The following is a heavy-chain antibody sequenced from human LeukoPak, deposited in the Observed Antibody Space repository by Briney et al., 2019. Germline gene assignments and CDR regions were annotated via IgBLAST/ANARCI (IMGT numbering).Heavy chain of an antibody. CDR1: GFTFSHYS. J-gene: IGHJ2*01. V-gene: IGHV3-21*01. CDR2: ISTSSSYI. CDR3: ARTSDTSGRLYWYFDL. Sequence: TGGSLRLSCAASGFTFSHYSMNWVRQAPGKGLEWVSFISTSSSYIHYADSVKGRFTISRDNAKNSLYLQMNSLRAEDTAVYYCARTSDTSGRLYWYFDLWGRGTLVTVSS. D-gene: IGHD3-22*01.